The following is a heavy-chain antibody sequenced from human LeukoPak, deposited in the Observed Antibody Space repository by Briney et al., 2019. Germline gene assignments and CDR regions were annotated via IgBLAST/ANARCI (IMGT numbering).Heavy chain of an antibody. D-gene: IGHD3-3*01. Sequence: SETLSLTCTVSGGSISSYYWSWIRQPPGKGLEWIGYIYYSGSTNYNPSLKSRVTISVDTSKNQFSLKLSSVTAADTAVYYCARGRVTYYDFWRSPFDYWGQGTLVTVSS. CDR3: ARGRVTYYDFWRSPFDY. V-gene: IGHV4-59*12. CDR2: IYYSGST. J-gene: IGHJ4*02. CDR1: GGSISSYY.